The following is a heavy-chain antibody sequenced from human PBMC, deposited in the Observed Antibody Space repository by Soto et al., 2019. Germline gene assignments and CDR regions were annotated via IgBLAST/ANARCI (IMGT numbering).Heavy chain of an antibody. CDR3: ARAISLIMAAPAY. Sequence: ASVKVSCKASGYIFTSYALHWVRQAPGQRREWMGWISPYNGNANYTEKFQGRVSMTTDTSTTTAYMELTSLTSDDTAIYYCARAISLIMAAPAYWGQGTLVTVS. D-gene: IGHD2-8*01. J-gene: IGHJ4*02. CDR2: ISPYNGNA. CDR1: GYIFTSYA. V-gene: IGHV1-18*01.